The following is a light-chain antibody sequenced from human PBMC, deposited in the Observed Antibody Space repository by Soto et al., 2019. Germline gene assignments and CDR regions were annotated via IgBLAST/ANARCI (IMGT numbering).Light chain of an antibody. Sequence: QSVLTQPASLSWSPGQSITISCSGTSSAVGGYDYVSWYQQLPGKAPKLLIYDVNNRPSGVSHRFSGSKSGNTASLTISGLQAEDEADYYCSSYTGSSTFVFGTGTKVTVL. V-gene: IGLV2-14*01. CDR1: SSAVGGYDY. CDR3: SSYTGSSTFV. CDR2: DVN. J-gene: IGLJ1*01.